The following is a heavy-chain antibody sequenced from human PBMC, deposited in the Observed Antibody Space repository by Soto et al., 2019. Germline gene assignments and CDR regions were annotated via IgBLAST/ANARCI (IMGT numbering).Heavy chain of an antibody. CDR1: GGTFSSYT. D-gene: IGHD3-9*01. Sequence: QVQLVQSGAEVKKPGSSVKVSCKASGGTFSSYTISWVRQAPGQGLEWMGRIIPILGIANYAQKFQGRVTITADKSTSTAYMELSSLRSEDTAVYYCARGGLLRYFDGLGFDPWGRGTLVTVSS. J-gene: IGHJ5*02. CDR3: ARGGLLRYFDGLGFDP. V-gene: IGHV1-69*02. CDR2: IIPILGIA.